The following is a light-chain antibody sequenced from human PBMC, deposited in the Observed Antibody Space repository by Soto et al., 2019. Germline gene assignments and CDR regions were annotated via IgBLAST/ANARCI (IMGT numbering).Light chain of an antibody. CDR2: AAS. CDR1: QGISSF. J-gene: IGKJ4*01. Sequence: DIQMTQSPSSLSASVGDRVTITCRASQGISSFLAWYQQTPGKAPTLLFYAASTLQTGVPSRFSGSGSGTDFTLTISSLQPEDVATYYCQQYNSAPLTFGGGTKVQIK. CDR3: QQYNSAPLT. V-gene: IGKV1-27*01.